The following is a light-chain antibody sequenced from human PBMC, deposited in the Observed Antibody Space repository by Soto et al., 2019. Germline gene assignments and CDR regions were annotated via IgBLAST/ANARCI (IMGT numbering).Light chain of an antibody. V-gene: IGLV1-40*01. CDR3: QSYDSILSGSV. Sequence: QSVLTQPPSVSGAPGQRVTISCTGSSSNIGAGYDVHWYQQLPGTAPKLLIYGNSNRPSGVPDRFSGSKSGTSASLAITGLRAEDEADYYCQSYDSILSGSVFGGGTKLTVL. CDR2: GNS. J-gene: IGLJ3*02. CDR1: SSNIGAGYD.